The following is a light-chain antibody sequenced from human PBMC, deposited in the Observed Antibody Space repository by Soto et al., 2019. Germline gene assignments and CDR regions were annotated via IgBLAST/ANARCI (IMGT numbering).Light chain of an antibody. Sequence: EIVLTQSPGTLSLSPGERATLSCRASQSVSSSHLAWYQHKPGQAPRLLIYGASARALGIPDRFSGSGSGTEFSFTVTSLQSEDFAVYYCQQYDQWPITFGQGTRLEIK. V-gene: IGKV3-15*01. CDR3: QQYDQWPIT. CDR1: QSVSSSH. J-gene: IGKJ5*01. CDR2: GAS.